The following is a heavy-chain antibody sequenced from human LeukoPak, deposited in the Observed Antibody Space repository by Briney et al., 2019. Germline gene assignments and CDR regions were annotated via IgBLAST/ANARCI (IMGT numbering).Heavy chain of an antibody. Sequence: KSSETLSLTCTVSDYSINSGYYWDWIRQPPGKGLEWIGSIYHSGSTYYNPSLKSRVTISVDTSKNQFSLKLSSVTAADTAVYYCARVFWSGYSYFDYWGQGTLVTVSS. CDR2: IYHSGST. CDR1: DYSINSGYY. CDR3: ARVFWSGYSYFDY. V-gene: IGHV4-38-2*02. J-gene: IGHJ4*02. D-gene: IGHD3-3*01.